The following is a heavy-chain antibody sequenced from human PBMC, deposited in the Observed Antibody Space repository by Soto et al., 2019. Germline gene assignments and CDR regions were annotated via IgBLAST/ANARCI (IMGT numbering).Heavy chain of an antibody. CDR2: ISGSSSDI. CDR3: ATGSRRLSD. V-gene: IGHV3-11*05. CDR1: GLTFSDYY. J-gene: IGHJ4*02. Sequence: QVQLVQSGGGLVKPGGSLRLSCATSGLTFSDYYMSWIRQAPGKGLESLSYISGSSSDIKYADSVKGRFTISRDNAKKSVYLQMNSLRAEDTAVYYCATGSRRLSDWGQGTPVIVSP. D-gene: IGHD3-3*01.